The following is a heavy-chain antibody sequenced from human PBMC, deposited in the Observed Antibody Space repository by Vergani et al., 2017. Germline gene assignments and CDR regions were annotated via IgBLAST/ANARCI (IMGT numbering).Heavy chain of an antibody. J-gene: IGHJ4*02. CDR1: GYTFTSYG. CDR3: ARDIRVVITSHYFDY. D-gene: IGHD3-22*01. V-gene: IGHV1-18*01. CDR2: ISAYNGNT. Sequence: QVQLVQSGAEVKKPGASVKVSCKASGYTFTSYGISWVRQAPGQGLEWMGWISAYNGNTNYAQKLQGRVTMTPDTSTSTAYMELRSLRSDDTAVYYCARDIRVVITSHYFDYWGQGTLVTVSS.